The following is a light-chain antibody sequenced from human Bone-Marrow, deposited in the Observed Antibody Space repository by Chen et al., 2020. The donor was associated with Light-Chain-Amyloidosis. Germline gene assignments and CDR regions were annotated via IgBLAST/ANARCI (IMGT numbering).Light chain of an antibody. CDR1: SSDVGGDNH. V-gene: IGLV2-14*01. Sequence: QSALTQPASVSGSPGQSITISCTGTSSDVGGDNHVSWYQQHPDKAPKLMTYEVTNRPSWVPVRFSGSKSGNTASLTISGLQTEAEADYFCSSYTITNTLVFGSGTRVTVL. CDR2: EVT. J-gene: IGLJ1*01. CDR3: SSYTITNTLV.